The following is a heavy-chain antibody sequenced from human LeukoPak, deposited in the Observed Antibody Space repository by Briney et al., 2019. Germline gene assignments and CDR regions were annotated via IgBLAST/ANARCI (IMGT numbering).Heavy chain of an antibody. J-gene: IGHJ3*02. D-gene: IGHD3-22*01. V-gene: IGHV5-51*01. CDR1: GYNFTNYW. Sequence: GESLKISCKGSGYNFTNYWIGWVRQMPGKGLEWMGITYPSDSDTRYRPSFQGQVTISVDKSISTAYLQWSGLKASDTAMYYCARGYYDSSGYYLYDAFDIWGPGTMVTVSS. CDR2: TYPSDSDT. CDR3: ARGYYDSSGYYLYDAFDI.